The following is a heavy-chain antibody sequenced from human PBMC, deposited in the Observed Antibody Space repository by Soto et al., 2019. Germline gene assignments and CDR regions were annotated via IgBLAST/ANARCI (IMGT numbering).Heavy chain of an antibody. D-gene: IGHD5-12*01. J-gene: IGHJ4*02. V-gene: IGHV3-15*01. Sequence: EVRLVESGGDLVKPGGSLRLSCEASGASFTNAWMNWVRQAPGKGLEWVGRIKTRIDSATTDYAAPVKGRFTISRDDSKNTLYLQMDSLKTEDTAVYYCTTEDPSWLRGLEYWGQGTLVTVSS. CDR1: GASFTNAW. CDR3: TTEDPSWLRGLEY. CDR2: IKTRIDSATT.